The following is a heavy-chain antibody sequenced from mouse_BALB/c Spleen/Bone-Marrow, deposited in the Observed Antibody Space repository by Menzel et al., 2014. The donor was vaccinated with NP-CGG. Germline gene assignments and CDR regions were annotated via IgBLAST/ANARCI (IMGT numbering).Heavy chain of an antibody. V-gene: IGHV5-6*01. CDR1: GFTFSNYG. J-gene: IGHJ4*01. CDR3: ARLTPDYAMDY. Sequence: EVKVVESGGDLVKPGGSLKLSCAASGFTFSNYGMSWVRQTPDKRLEWVATISSGGSYTYFPDSVKGRFTISRDNAKNTLYLQMNSLNSEDAAMYYCARLTPDYAMDYWGQGTSVTVSS. D-gene: IGHD1-3*01. CDR2: ISSGGSYT.